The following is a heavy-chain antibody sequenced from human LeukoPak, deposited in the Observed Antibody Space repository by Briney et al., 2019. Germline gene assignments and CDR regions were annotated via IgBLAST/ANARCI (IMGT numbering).Heavy chain of an antibody. CDR3: ARGNAFDI. Sequence: SETLSLTCAVYGGSFSGYYWSWIRQPPGKGLEWIGEINHSGSTNYNPSLKSRVTISVDTSKNQFSLKLSSVTAADTAVYYCARGNAFDIWGQGTMVTVSS. J-gene: IGHJ3*02. CDR2: INHSGST. CDR1: GGSFSGYY. V-gene: IGHV4-34*01.